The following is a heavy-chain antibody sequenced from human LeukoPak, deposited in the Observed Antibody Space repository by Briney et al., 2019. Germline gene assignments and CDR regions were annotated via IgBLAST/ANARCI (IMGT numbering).Heavy chain of an antibody. CDR2: IIPILGIA. J-gene: IGHJ4*02. CDR1: GYTFTGYY. CDR3: ARDSGGTAMVTY. V-gene: IGHV1-69*04. D-gene: IGHD5-18*01. Sequence: ASVKVSCKASGYTFTGYYMHWVRQAPGQGLEWMGRIIPILGIANYAQKFQGRVTITADKSTSTAYMELSSLRSEDTAVYYCARDSGGTAMVTYWGQGTLVTVSS.